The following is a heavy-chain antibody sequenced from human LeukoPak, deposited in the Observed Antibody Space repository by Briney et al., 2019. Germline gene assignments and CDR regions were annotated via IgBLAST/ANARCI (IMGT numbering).Heavy chain of an antibody. CDR1: GFTFSSYA. CDR3: ARESMIVVVS. D-gene: IGHD3-22*01. J-gene: IGHJ4*02. V-gene: IGHV3-30-3*01. Sequence: PGGSLRLSCAASGFTFSSYAMHWVRQAPGKGLEWVAVISYDGSNKYYADSVKGRFTISRDNSKNTLYLQMNSLRAEDTAVYYCARESMIVVVSWGQGTLVTVSS. CDR2: ISYDGSNK.